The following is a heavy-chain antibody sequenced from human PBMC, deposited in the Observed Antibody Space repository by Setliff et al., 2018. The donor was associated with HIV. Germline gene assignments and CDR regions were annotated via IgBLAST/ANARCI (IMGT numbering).Heavy chain of an antibody. V-gene: IGHV4-59*11. J-gene: IGHJ6*03. CDR3: AREGTHYYDSSGFFSHYYYMDV. Sequence: SETLSLTCTVSGGSIGGHYWSWVRQPPGKGLEWIGYIYYSGSTNYNPSLKSRVTISVDTSKNQFSLKLSSVTAADTAVYYCAREGTHYYDSSGFFSHYYYMDVWGKGTTVTVSS. CDR1: GGSIGGHY. D-gene: IGHD3-22*01. CDR2: IYYSGST.